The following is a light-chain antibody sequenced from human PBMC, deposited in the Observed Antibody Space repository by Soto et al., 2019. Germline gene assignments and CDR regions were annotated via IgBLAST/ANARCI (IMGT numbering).Light chain of an antibody. Sequence: EIVLAQSPATLSLSPGERATLSCRARQDISNFLAWYQQRPGQAPRLLIYDASNRATGIPARFSGSGSGTDFTLAIVGLEPEDFAIYYCQQRASWPPFTFGQGTKLEV. CDR1: QDISNF. V-gene: IGKV3-11*01. CDR2: DAS. J-gene: IGKJ2*01. CDR3: QQRASWPPFT.